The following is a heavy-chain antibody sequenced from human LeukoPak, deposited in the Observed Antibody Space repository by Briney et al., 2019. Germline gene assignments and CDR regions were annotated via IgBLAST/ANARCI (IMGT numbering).Heavy chain of an antibody. V-gene: IGHV3-33*01. J-gene: IGHJ3*01. Sequence: PGGSLRLSCAASGFTFSSHGMHWVRQAPGKGLEWVAVIWYDASNKYYADSVKGRFTISRDNSKNTLYLQVGSLRDEDMAVYYCARVPRPCGASTSCQGAFDVWGQGTMVTVSS. CDR2: IWYDASNK. CDR1: GFTFSSHG. D-gene: IGHD2-2*01. CDR3: ARVPRPCGASTSCQGAFDV.